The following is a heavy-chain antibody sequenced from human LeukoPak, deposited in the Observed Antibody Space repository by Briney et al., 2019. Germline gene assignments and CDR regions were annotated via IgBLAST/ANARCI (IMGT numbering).Heavy chain of an antibody. CDR3: ARDILTGCTFDP. D-gene: IGHD3-9*01. CDR1: GGSFSGYY. J-gene: IGHJ5*02. Sequence: SETLSLTCAVYGGSFSGYYWSWIRQPPGKGLEWIGEINHSGSTNYNPSLKSRVTISVDTSKNQVSLKLSSVTAADTAVYYCARDILTGCTFDPWGQGTLVAVSS. V-gene: IGHV4-34*01. CDR2: INHSGST.